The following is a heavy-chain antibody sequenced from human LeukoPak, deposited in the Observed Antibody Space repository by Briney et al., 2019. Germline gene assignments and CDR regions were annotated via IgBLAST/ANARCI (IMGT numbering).Heavy chain of an antibody. CDR2: TYYSGST. CDR3: ATQGTGSFYYFDY. Sequence: SETLSLTCTVSGGSLSSYYWGWIRQPPGKGLEWIGSTYYSGSTSYNPSLKSRVTISVDTSKNQFSLKLSSVTAADTAVYYCATQGTGSFYYFDYWGQGTLVTVSS. D-gene: IGHD1-1*01. V-gene: IGHV4-39*01. J-gene: IGHJ4*02. CDR1: GGSLSSYY.